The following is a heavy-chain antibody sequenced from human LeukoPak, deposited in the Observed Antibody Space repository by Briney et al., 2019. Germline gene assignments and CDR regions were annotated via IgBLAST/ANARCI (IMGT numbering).Heavy chain of an antibody. CDR1: GYTFTSYD. V-gene: IGHV1-8*01. J-gene: IGHJ4*02. D-gene: IGHD3-10*01. CDR3: ARSAGLYYYGSGSYCDWDY. CDR2: MNPNSGNT. Sequence: GASVKVSCKASGYTFTSYDINWVRQATGQGLEWMGWMNPNSGNTGYAQKFQGRVTMTRNTSISTAYMELSSLRSEDTAVYYCARSAGLYYYGSGSYCDWDYWGQGTLVTVSS.